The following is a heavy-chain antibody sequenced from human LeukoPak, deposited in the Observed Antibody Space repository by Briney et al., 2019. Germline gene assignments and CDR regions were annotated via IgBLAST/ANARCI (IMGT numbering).Heavy chain of an antibody. CDR3: ARVGRGDHTWGSYYCDH. V-gene: IGHV4-59*01. D-gene: IGHD3-16*01. CDR1: GDSFSSYH. J-gene: IGHJ4*02. Sequence: SETLSLTCTVSGDSFSSYHWSWLRQPPGKGLEWIGYISSSGSTSYNLSLKSRVTISVDTCKNQFSLRLSSVTAADTAVYYCARVGRGDHTWGSYYCDHWGQGTLVSVSS. CDR2: ISSSGST.